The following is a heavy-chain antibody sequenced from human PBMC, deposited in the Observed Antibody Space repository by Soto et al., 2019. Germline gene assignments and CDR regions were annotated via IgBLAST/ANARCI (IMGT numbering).Heavy chain of an antibody. Sequence: GSLRLSCAASGFTFSSYGMHWVRQAPGKGLEWVAVIWYDGSNKYYADSVKGRFTISRDNSKNTLYLQMNSLRAEDTAVYYCARERVVVVVAATFRWFDPWGQGTLVTVSS. V-gene: IGHV3-33*01. CDR2: IWYDGSNK. CDR3: ARERVVVVVAATFRWFDP. J-gene: IGHJ5*02. CDR1: GFTFSSYG. D-gene: IGHD2-15*01.